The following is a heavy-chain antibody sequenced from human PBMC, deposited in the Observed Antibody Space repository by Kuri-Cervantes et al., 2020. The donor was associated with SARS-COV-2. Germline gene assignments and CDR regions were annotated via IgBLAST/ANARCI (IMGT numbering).Heavy chain of an antibody. CDR1: GFTFGDYA. CDR3: ASHKYSSSSYFDY. Sequence: ESLKISCTASGFTFGDYAMSWVRQPPGKGLEWIGEINHSGNTNYDPSLKSRVTISIDTSKNQFSLKLSSVTAADTAVYYCASHKYSSSSYFDYWGQGTLVTVSS. V-gene: IGHV4-34*01. CDR2: INHSGNT. J-gene: IGHJ4*02. D-gene: IGHD6-6*01.